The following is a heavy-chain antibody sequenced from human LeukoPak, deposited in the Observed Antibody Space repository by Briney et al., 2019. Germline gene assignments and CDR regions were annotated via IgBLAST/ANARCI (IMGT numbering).Heavy chain of an antibody. V-gene: IGHV1-24*01. D-gene: IGHD4-17*01. J-gene: IGHJ4*02. CDR3: APGHEYGLLDY. CDR1: GYSLSELT. Sequence: ASVKVSCKVSGYSLSELTMHWVRHAPGKGLEWMGGFDPGMAETIYAEKFQGGITMTEDTSTDTAYMELSSLRSEDTAVYYCAPGHEYGLLDYWGQGTLVTVSS. CDR2: FDPGMAET.